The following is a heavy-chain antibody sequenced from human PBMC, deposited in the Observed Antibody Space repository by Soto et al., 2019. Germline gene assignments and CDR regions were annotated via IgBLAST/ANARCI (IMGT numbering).Heavy chain of an antibody. V-gene: IGHV3-64D*08. CDR1: GFTFSSYA. J-gene: IGHJ6*02. D-gene: IGHD6-6*01. CDR3: VKDQSVLAARHYYYYYGMDV. CDR2: ISSNGGST. Sequence: GGSLRLSCSASGFTFSSYALHWVRQAPGKGLEYVSAISSNGGSTYYADSEKGRFTISRDNSKNTLYLQMSSLRDEDTSVYYFVKDQSVLAARHYYYYYGMDVWGQGTTVTVSS.